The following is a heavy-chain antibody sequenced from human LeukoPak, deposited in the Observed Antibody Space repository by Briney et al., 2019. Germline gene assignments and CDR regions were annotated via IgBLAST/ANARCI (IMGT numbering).Heavy chain of an antibody. J-gene: IGHJ4*02. CDR1: GFTFSSYW. Sequence: GGSLRLSCAASGFTFSSYWMSWVRKAPGKGLEWVANIKQEGSEKYYVDSVKGRFTISRDNAKNSLYLQMNSLRAEDTAVYYCARDMPSTLDGDPDELFDYWGQGTLVTVSS. V-gene: IGHV3-7*01. CDR3: ARDMPSTLDGDPDELFDY. D-gene: IGHD4-17*01. CDR2: IKQEGSEK.